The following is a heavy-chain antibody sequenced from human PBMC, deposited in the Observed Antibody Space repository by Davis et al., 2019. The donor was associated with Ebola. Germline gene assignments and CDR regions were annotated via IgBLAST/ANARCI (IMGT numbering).Heavy chain of an antibody. J-gene: IGHJ3*01. CDR3: ARTKGIAVALGPFDF. V-gene: IGHV1-18*01. CDR1: GYTFTSYG. CDR2: ISAYNGNT. D-gene: IGHD6-19*01. Sequence: ASVKVSCKASGYTFTSYGISWVRQAPGQGLEWMGWISAYNGNTNYAQKLQDRVTMTGDTSTATVYMELSSLTSEDTAVYYCARTKGIAVALGPFDFWGQGTMVTVSS.